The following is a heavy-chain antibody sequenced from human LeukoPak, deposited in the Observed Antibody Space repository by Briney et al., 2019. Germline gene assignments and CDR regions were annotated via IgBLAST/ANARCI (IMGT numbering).Heavy chain of an antibody. CDR2: LNPRSGAT. Sequence: VASVKVSCKASGYTFVDYYLYWVRQAPGQGLEWMGWLNPRSGATNYAQKFQARVTMTRDTSINTAYMELSRLRSDDTAVYHCARDHRRGSTGYDMPADWGQGTLVTVSS. D-gene: IGHD5-12*01. V-gene: IGHV1-2*02. CDR1: GYTFVDYY. CDR3: ARDHRRGSTGYDMPAD. J-gene: IGHJ4*02.